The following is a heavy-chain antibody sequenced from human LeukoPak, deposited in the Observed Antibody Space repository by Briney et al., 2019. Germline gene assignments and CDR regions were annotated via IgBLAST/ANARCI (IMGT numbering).Heavy chain of an antibody. D-gene: IGHD2-15*01. J-gene: IGHJ6*02. V-gene: IGHV3-23*01. CDR2: ISGSGGST. CDR1: RFTFDSYA. Sequence: GGSLRLSCAASRFTFDSYAMTWVRQAPGKGLEWVSAISGSGGSTYYADSVKGRFTISRDNSKNTLYLQMNSLRAEDTAVYYCAKSGCSGGSCYPYYYYGMDVWGQGTTVTVSS. CDR3: AKSGCSGGSCYPYYYYGMDV.